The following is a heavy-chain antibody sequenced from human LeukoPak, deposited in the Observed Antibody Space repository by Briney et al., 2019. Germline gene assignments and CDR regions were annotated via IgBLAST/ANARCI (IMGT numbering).Heavy chain of an antibody. J-gene: IGHJ6*02. CDR2: IYYSGST. CDR1: GGSISSYY. D-gene: IGHD3-10*01. Sequence: PSETLSLTCTVSGGSISSYYWSWIRQPPGKGLEWIGYIYYSGSTNYNPSLTSRVTISVDTSKNQFSLKLSSVTAADTAVYYCARLGATMVRGVRYYYYGMDVWGRGTTVTVSS. V-gene: IGHV4-59*08. CDR3: ARLGATMVRGVRYYYYGMDV.